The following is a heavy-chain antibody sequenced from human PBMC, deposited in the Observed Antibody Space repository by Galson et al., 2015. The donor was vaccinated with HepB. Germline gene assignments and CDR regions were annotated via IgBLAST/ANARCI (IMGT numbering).Heavy chain of an antibody. CDR1: GSTFSSYA. D-gene: IGHD3-3*01. J-gene: IGHJ5*02. CDR2: ISSNGGST. V-gene: IGHV3-64*01. Sequence: SLRLSCAASGSTFSSYAMHWVRQAPGKGLEYVSAISSNGGSTYYANSVKGRFTISRDNSKNTLYLQMGSLRAEDMAVYYCARVGYYDFWSGYYLSWGQGTLVTVSS. CDR3: ARVGYYDFWSGYYLS.